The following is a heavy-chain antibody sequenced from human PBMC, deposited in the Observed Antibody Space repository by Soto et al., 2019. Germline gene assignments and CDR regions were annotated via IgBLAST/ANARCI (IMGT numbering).Heavy chain of an antibody. Sequence: QVQLQQWGAGLLKPSETLSLTCAVYGGSFSGYYWSWIRQPPGKGLEWIGEINHSGSTNYNPSLKSRVTISVDTSKNQFSLKLSSVTAADTAVYYCARGQSSLLLDCWGQGSLVTVSS. CDR1: GGSFSGYY. J-gene: IGHJ4*02. D-gene: IGHD2-8*02. V-gene: IGHV4-34*01. CDR2: INHSGST. CDR3: ARGQSSLLLDC.